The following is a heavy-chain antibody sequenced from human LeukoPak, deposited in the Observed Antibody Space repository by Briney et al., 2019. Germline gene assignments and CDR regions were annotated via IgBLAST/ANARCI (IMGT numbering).Heavy chain of an antibody. V-gene: IGHV1-2*02. D-gene: IGHD5-18*01. CDR1: RYTFTGYY. J-gene: IGHJ3*02. CDR3: ARNLDTAMVLAFDI. CDR2: INPNSGGT. Sequence: ASVKVSCKASRYTFTGYYMHWVRQAPGQGLEWMGWINPNSGGTNYAQKFQGRVTMTRDTSISTAYMELSRLRSDDTAVYYCARNLDTAMVLAFDIWGQGTMVTVSS.